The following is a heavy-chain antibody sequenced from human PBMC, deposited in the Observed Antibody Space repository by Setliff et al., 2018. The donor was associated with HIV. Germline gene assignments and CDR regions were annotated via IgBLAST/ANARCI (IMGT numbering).Heavy chain of an antibody. J-gene: IGHJ2*01. CDR3: ARVRFSFNNVRCFDL. CDR2: INQERTT. D-gene: IGHD1-20*01. Sequence: SETLSLTCAVYRGFFSHYYWTWIRQSPGKGLEWIAEINQERTTFYNPSLKSRLIMSLDTSRNEVSLRLNSVTAADTATYFCARVRFSFNNVRCFDLWGPGTRVTVSS. V-gene: IGHV4-34*01. CDR1: RGFFSHYY.